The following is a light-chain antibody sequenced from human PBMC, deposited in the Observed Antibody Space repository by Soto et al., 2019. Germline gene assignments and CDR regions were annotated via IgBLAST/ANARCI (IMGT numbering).Light chain of an antibody. V-gene: IGKV3-20*01. Sequence: EIVLTQSPGTLSLSPGERATLSCRASQSVSSSYLAWYQQKPGQAPKLLIYGASSRATGIPDMFSGSGSGTHYTLTISRLKPEDFAVYYCRQYDSSPITFAQGTRLEIK. CDR2: GAS. CDR3: RQYDSSPIT. J-gene: IGKJ5*01. CDR1: QSVSSSY.